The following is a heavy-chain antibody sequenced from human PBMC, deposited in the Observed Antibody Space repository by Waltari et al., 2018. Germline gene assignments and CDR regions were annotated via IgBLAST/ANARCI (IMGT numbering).Heavy chain of an antibody. CDR1: GFSFDDYA. D-gene: IGHD3-22*01. J-gene: IGHJ4*02. CDR2: ISWNSCSI. Sequence: EVQLVESGGGLVQPGRSLRLSCAASGFSFDDYAMHWVRQAPGKGLEWVSGISWNSCSIGYADSVKGRFTISRDNAKNSLYLQMNSLRAEDTALYYCAKEGRDYYDSSGYYDYWGQGTLVTVSS. CDR3: AKEGRDYYDSSGYYDY. V-gene: IGHV3-9*01.